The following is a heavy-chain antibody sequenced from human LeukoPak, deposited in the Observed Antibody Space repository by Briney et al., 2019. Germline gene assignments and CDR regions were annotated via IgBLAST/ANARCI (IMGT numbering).Heavy chain of an antibody. CDR2: FYSGGDT. CDR3: ARGMAVAGNELFDY. V-gene: IGHV3-66*01. D-gene: IGHD6-19*01. Sequence: GGSLRLSCAASGFTVSSNYMSWVRQAPGKGLECVSVFYSGGDTYYADSVKGRFTISRDNSKNMVYLQMNSLRAGDTAVYYCARGMAVAGNELFDYWGQGTLVTVSS. CDR1: GFTVSSNY. J-gene: IGHJ4*02.